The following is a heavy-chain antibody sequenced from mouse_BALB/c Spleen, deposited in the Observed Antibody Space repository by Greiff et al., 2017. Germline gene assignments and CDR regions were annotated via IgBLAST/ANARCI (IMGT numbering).Heavy chain of an antibody. CDR1: GFTFSDYY. V-gene: IGHV5-4*02. Sequence: EVKVVESGGGLVKPGGSLKLSCAASGFTFSDYYMYWVRQTPEKRLEWVATISDGGSYTYYPDSVKGRFTISRDNAKNNLYLQMSSLRSEDTAMYDCAREDGYYYFDYWGQGTTLTVSS. J-gene: IGHJ2*01. D-gene: IGHD2-3*01. CDR2: ISDGGSYT. CDR3: AREDGYYYFDY.